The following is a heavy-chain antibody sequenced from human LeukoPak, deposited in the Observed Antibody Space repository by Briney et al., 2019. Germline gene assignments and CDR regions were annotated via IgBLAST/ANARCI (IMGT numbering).Heavy chain of an antibody. V-gene: IGHV1-2*02. CDR3: ARDRYSGYDLGY. Sequence: ASVKVSCKASGYTFTGYYLRWVRQAPGQGLEWMGWINPNSGGTKYAQNFQGRVTMTRDTSISTAYMELSRLISDDTAVYYCARDRYSGYDLGYWGQGTLVTVSS. J-gene: IGHJ4*02. D-gene: IGHD5-12*01. CDR1: GYTFTGYY. CDR2: INPNSGGT.